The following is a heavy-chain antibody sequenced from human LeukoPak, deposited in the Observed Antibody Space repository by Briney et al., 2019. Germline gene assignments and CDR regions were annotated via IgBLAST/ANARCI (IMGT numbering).Heavy chain of an antibody. D-gene: IGHD6-25*01. CDR3: AKGSAAGRPYYFDY. J-gene: IGHJ4*02. Sequence: ASVKVSCKASGYTFTGSYMHWVRQAPGQGLEWMGRINPNSGDTNYAQNFQGRVTMTRDTSISTAYLELSRLTSDDTAVYYCAKGSAAGRPYYFDYWGQGTLVTVSS. V-gene: IGHV1-2*06. CDR1: GYTFTGSY. CDR2: INPNSGDT.